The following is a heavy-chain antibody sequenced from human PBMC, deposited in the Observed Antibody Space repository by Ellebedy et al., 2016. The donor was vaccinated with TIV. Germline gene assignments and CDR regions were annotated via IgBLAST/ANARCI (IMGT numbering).Heavy chain of an antibody. CDR2: IYYSGST. D-gene: IGHD6-6*01. CDR1: GGSISGYH. J-gene: IGHJ4*02. V-gene: IGHV4-59*01. Sequence: MPSETLSLTCTVSGGSISGYHWSWIRQPPGKGLEWIGYIYYSGSTIYNPSLKSRVTISVDTSKNQFSLKLSSVTAADTAVYYCARDGRSRSFFDYWGQGTLVTVSS. CDR3: ARDGRSRSFFDY.